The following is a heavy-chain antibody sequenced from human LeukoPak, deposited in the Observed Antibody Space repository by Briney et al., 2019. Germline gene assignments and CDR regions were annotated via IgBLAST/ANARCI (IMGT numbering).Heavy chain of an antibody. V-gene: IGHV5-51*01. CDR1: EYSFPNYC. J-gene: IGHJ4*02. D-gene: IGHD1-7*01. CDR2: IYPDDSDT. CDR3: ASAGELYRGKYYFDH. Sequence: GESLKISCKHSEYSFPNYCVGWVRQMPGKGLEWMGIIYPDDSDTRYSPSFQGRVTISADKSINTAYLEWSSLKASDTATYYCASAGELYRGKYYFDHWGQGTLVTVSS.